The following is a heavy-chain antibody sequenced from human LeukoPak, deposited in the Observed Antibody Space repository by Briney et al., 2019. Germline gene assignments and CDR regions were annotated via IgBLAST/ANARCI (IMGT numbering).Heavy chain of an antibody. CDR2: INHSWTT. Sequence: SETLSLTCSVSGYSISSGYYWAWVRQFPGKGLEWIGSINHSWTTYYNPSFKSRATISVDTSKNQYSLRVSSVTAADTAVYCCASVSPAADYWGQGTLVTVSS. J-gene: IGHJ4*02. CDR3: ASVSPAADY. CDR1: GYSISSGYY. V-gene: IGHV4-38-2*02.